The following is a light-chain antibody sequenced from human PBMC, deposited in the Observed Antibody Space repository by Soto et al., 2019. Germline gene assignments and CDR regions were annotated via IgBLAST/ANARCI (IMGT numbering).Light chain of an antibody. Sequence: QSVLTQPHSASGTPGQRVTISCSGSSSNIGTSSVHWFQQLPGTAPKLLISTTNQRPSGVPERFSGSKSGTSASLAISGLQSKDEADYYCAAWDDSLNGHVFGTGTKVT. CDR2: TTN. CDR3: AAWDDSLNGHV. CDR1: SSNIGTSS. J-gene: IGLJ1*01. V-gene: IGLV1-44*01.